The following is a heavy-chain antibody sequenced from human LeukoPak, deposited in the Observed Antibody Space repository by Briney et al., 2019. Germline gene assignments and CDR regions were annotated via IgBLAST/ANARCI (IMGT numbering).Heavy chain of an antibody. CDR1: GFTFSSYG. J-gene: IGHJ4*02. CDR3: ARDRLGGYYEDY. D-gene: IGHD3-22*01. V-gene: IGHV3-30*03. CDR2: ISYDGSNK. Sequence: PGGSLRLSCAASGFTFSSYGMHWVRQAPGKGLEWVAVISYDGSNKYYADSVKGRFTISRDNAKNSLYLQMNSLRAEDTAVYYCARDRLGGYYEDYWGQGTLVTVSS.